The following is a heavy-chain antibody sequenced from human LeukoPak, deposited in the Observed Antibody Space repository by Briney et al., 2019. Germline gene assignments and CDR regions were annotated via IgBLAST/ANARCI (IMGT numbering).Heavy chain of an antibody. CDR1: GGTFSSYA. Sequence: SVKVSCKASGGTFSSYAISWVRQAPGQGLEWMGRIIPILGIANYAQKFQGRVTITADKSTSTAYMELSSLRSEDTAVYYCARDPPIRRDGYNILDYWGQGTQVTVSS. CDR3: ARDPPIRRDGYNILDY. J-gene: IGHJ4*02. V-gene: IGHV1-69*04. CDR2: IIPILGIA. D-gene: IGHD5-24*01.